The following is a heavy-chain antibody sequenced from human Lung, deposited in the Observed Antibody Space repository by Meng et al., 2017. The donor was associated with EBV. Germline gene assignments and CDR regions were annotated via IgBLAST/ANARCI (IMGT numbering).Heavy chain of an antibody. CDR2: IKSKTDGGTT. J-gene: IGHJ5*02. CDR1: GFTFSNAW. Sequence: EVRLVESGGGLVKKGGYIRLSCAASGFTFSNAWMSWVRKAPGKGLEGVGRIKSKTDGGTTDYAAPVKGRFTISRDDSKNTLYLQMNSLKTEDTAVYYCTTANNYDGDPWGQGTLVTVSS. CDR3: TTANNYDGDP. D-gene: IGHD3-22*01. V-gene: IGHV3-15*01.